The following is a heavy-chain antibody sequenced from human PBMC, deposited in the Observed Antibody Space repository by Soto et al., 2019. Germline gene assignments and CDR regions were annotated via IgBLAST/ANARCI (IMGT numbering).Heavy chain of an antibody. CDR2: IYYSGST. D-gene: IGHD3-3*01. CDR3: AGYDFWSGYGMDV. CDR1: GGSISSSSYY. Sequence: SETLSLTCTVSGGSISSSSYYWGWIRQPPGKGLEWIGSIYYSGSTYYNPSLKSRVTISVDTSKNQFSLKLSSVTAADTAVYYCAGYDFWSGYGMDVWGQGTTVTVSS. J-gene: IGHJ6*02. V-gene: IGHV4-39*01.